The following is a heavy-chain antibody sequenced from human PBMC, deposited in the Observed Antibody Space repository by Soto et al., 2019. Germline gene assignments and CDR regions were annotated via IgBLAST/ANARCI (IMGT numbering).Heavy chain of an antibody. D-gene: IGHD6-13*01. CDR1: GGSIRSYY. Sequence: SETLSLTCTVSGGSIRSYYWSWIRQPPGKGLEWIGYIYYSGSTNYNPSLKSRVTISVDTSKNQFSLKLSSVTAADTAVYYCARRGSRKNNWFDPWGQGTLVTVSS. J-gene: IGHJ5*02. CDR3: ARRGSRKNNWFDP. CDR2: IYYSGST. V-gene: IGHV4-59*08.